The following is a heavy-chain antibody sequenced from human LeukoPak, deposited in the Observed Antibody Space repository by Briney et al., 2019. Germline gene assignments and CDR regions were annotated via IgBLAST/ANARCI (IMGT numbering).Heavy chain of an antibody. D-gene: IGHD5-24*01. CDR1: GFTFSNYW. J-gene: IGHJ4*02. V-gene: IGHV3-7*05. CDR2: IKEDGSGK. CDR3: ARDTGYNTFDY. Sequence: GGSLRLSCAASGFTFSNYWMSWVRQAPGKGLEWVANIKEDGSGKYYVDSVKGRFTISRDNAKNSQYLQMNSLRAEDTAVYYCARDTGYNTFDYWGQGTLVTVSS.